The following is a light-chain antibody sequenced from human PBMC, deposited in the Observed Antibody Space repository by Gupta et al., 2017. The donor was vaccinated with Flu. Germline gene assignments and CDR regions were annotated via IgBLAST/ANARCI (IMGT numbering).Light chain of an antibody. CDR2: DVT. CDR3: SSCTSSTTLV. V-gene: IGLV2-14*01. Sequence: QSALTQPASVSGAPGQSITISFTWTSSDIGSYKYVSWYQQHPGKAPQLLIYDVTNRPSGVSTRFSGSKSGDTASLTISGLQAEDEADYYCSSCTSSTTLVFGGGTRLTVL. CDR1: SSDIGSYKY. J-gene: IGLJ2*01.